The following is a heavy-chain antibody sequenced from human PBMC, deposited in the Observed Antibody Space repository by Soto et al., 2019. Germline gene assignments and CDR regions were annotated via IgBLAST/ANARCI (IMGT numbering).Heavy chain of an antibody. D-gene: IGHD3-22*01. CDR1: GYTFTSYA. V-gene: IGHV1-18*01. Sequence: QVQLVQSGGEVKKPGASVKVSRKASGYTFTSYAISWVRQAPGQGLEWMGWISPYNGITNYARKLQGRVTMTTDTSTTTVYMELRSLRSDDTAVYYCARVGDYDSSGYFYAGAFDIWGRGTVVTVSS. J-gene: IGHJ3*02. CDR2: ISPYNGIT. CDR3: ARVGDYDSSGYFYAGAFDI.